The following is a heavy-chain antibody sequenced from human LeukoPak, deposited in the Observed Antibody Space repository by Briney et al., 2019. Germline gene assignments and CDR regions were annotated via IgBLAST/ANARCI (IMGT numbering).Heavy chain of an antibody. J-gene: IGHJ4*02. D-gene: IGHD3-10*01. CDR3: VKGWFGRVGDY. CDR2: ISGSGETT. CDR1: GFTFSNHA. V-gene: IGHV3-23*01. Sequence: GGSLRLSCAASGFTFSNHALQWVRQAPGKGLEWVSGISGSGETTYYADFVKGRLTISRDNSKSTLYLQINNLRVEDTAVYYCVKGWFGRVGDYWGQGTLVTASS.